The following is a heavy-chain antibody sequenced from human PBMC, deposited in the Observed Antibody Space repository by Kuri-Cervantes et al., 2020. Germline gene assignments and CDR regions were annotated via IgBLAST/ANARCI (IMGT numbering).Heavy chain of an antibody. CDR3: ARVPYDSSGYGMDV. D-gene: IGHD3-22*01. CDR1: GFTFSSYG. CDR2: IWYDGSNK. J-gene: IGHJ6*02. V-gene: IGHV3-33*01. Sequence: GESLKISCAASGFTFSSYGMHWVRQAPGKGLEWVAVIWYDGSNKYYADSVKGRFTISRDNSKNTLYLQMNSLRAEDTAVYYCARVPYDSSGYGMDVWGQGTTVTVSS.